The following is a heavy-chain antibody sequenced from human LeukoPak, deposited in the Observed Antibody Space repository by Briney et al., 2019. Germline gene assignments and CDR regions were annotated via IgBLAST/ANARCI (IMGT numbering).Heavy chain of an antibody. D-gene: IGHD3-16*01. CDR1: GFTFDDYA. CDR2: ISWNSGSI. J-gene: IGHJ4*02. V-gene: IGHV3-9*01. CDR3: ARGNRFDS. Sequence: GGSLRLSCAASGFTFDDYAMHWVRQAPGKGLEWVSGISWNSGSIGYADSVKGRFTISRDNAKNSLYLQMTSLRAEDTAVYYCARGNRFDSWGQGSLVTVSS.